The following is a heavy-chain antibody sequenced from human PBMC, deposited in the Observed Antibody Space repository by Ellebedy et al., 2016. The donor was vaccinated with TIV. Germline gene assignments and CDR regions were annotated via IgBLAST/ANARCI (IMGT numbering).Heavy chain of an antibody. V-gene: IGHV1-24*01. CDR1: GYTLTDLS. J-gene: IGHJ3*01. D-gene: IGHD1-26*01. CDR2: FVPEDGET. CDR3: VRVSRWEAFDL. Sequence: ASVKVSXXVSGYTLTDLSIHWVRQAPGKGLEWMGGFVPEDGETVYGQKFQARVTFTADKSTSTAYMELSSLRSEDTAVYYCVRVSRWEAFDLWGQGTMVTVSS.